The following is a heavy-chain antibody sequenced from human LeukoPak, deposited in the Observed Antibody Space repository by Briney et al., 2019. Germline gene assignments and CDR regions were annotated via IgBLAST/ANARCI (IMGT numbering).Heavy chain of an antibody. J-gene: IGHJ4*02. Sequence: GGSLRLSCEASGLTFYGYWMLWFRQLPGKGLVWVSEINGAGNKKNYADSVRGRFTVSRDNAKDTVYLQMDSLRVEDTAVYYCARGTVGAPGIDYWGQGTLVSVSS. CDR3: ARGTVGAPGIDY. D-gene: IGHD6-13*01. CDR2: INGAGNKK. CDR1: GLTFYGYW. V-gene: IGHV3-74*01.